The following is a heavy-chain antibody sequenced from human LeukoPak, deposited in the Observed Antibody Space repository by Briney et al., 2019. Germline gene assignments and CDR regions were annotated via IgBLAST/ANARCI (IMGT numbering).Heavy chain of an antibody. V-gene: IGHV5-51*01. CDR1: GFTFSSYT. CDR3: ARRGAVAGVFDY. CDR2: IYPGDSDT. D-gene: IGHD6-19*01. Sequence: GGSLRLSCAASGFTFSSYTMSWVRQAPGKGLEWMGIIYPGDSDTRYSPSFQGQVTISADKSISTAYLQWSSLKASDTAMYYCARRGAVAGVFDYWGQGTLVTVSS. J-gene: IGHJ4*02.